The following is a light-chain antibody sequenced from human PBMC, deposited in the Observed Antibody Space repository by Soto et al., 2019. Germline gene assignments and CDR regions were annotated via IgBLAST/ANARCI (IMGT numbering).Light chain of an antibody. CDR2: DAS. CDR3: QQRSNWPLT. V-gene: IGKV3-11*01. Sequence: EIVLTQSPATLSLSPGERATLFCRASQSVSSHLGWYQQKPGQAPRLLIYDASNRATGIPARFSGSGSGTDFTLTISSLEPEDFAVYYCQQRSNWPLTFGGGTKVEIK. CDR1: QSVSSH. J-gene: IGKJ4*01.